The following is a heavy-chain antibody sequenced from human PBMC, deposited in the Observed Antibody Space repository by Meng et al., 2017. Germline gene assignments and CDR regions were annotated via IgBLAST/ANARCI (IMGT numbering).Heavy chain of an antibody. CDR2: INHSGST. Sequence: QVQLLQWGAGLLQPSETLSLTCAVYCGSFSGYYWSWIRQPPGKGLEWIGEINHSGSTNYNPSLKSRVTISVDTSKNQFSLKLSSVTAADTAVYYCARGYCSGGSCYSNWFDPWGQGTLVTVSS. D-gene: IGHD2-15*01. CDR3: ARGYCSGGSCYSNWFDP. J-gene: IGHJ5*02. CDR1: CGSFSGYY. V-gene: IGHV4-34*01.